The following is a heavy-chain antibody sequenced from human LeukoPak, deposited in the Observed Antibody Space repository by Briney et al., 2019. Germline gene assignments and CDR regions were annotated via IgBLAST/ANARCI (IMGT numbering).Heavy chain of an antibody. D-gene: IGHD4-17*01. CDR3: GRVGGSVTTGSYYYYYYMDV. CDR2: MNPNSGNT. V-gene: IGHV1-8*01. J-gene: IGHJ6*03. Sequence: ASVKVSCKASGYTFTSYDINWVRQATGQGLEWMGWMNPNSGNTGYAQKFQGRVTMTRDTSISTAYMELSSLRSEDAAVYYYGRVGGSVTTGSYYYYYYMDVWGKGTTVTVSS. CDR1: GYTFTSYD.